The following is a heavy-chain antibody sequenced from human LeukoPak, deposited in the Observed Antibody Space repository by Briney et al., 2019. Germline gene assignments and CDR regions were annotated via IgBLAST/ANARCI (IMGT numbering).Heavy chain of an antibody. CDR3: ARGDSGNYFSIDYYYYMDV. V-gene: IGHV4-38-2*02. CDR2: IYTSGNT. Sequence: SETLSLTCTVSGYSISSGYYWGWIRQPPGKGLEWIGHIYTSGNTNYNPSLKSRVSISVDTSKNRLSLKLSSVTAADTAVYYCARGDSGNYFSIDYYYYMDVWGKGTTVTISS. CDR1: GYSISSGYY. D-gene: IGHD1-26*01. J-gene: IGHJ6*03.